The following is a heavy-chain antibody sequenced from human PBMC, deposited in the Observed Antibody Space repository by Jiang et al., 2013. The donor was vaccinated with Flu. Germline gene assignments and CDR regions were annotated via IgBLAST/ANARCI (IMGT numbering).Heavy chain of an antibody. V-gene: IGHV5-51*01. J-gene: IGHJ6*04. CDR2: IYPGDSDT. D-gene: IGHD6-19*01. Sequence: KKPGESLKISCKGSGYSFTSYWIGWVRQMPGKGLEWMGIIYPGDSDTRHSPSFQGQVTISADKSISTAYLQWSSLKASDTAIYYCARRSSGTYYYYYGLDVWGKGTTVSVSS. CDR1: GYSFTSYW. CDR3: ARRSSGTYYYYYGLDV.